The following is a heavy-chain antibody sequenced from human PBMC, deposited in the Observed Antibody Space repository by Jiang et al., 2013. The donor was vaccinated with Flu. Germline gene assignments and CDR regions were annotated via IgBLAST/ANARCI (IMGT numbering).Heavy chain of an antibody. D-gene: IGHD2-21*02. CDR2: IHPIDSDT. J-gene: IGHJ5*02. CDR1: GYSFTNFW. CDR3: ARMTTDLATAWADWFDP. Sequence: KKPGESLRISCTGSGYSFTNFWISWVRQMPGKGLEYMGRIHPIDSDTKYSPSFQGHVTISVDKSISTIYLQWNSLKASDTAMYYCARMTTDLATAWADWFDPWGQGTLVTVSS. V-gene: IGHV5-10-1*01.